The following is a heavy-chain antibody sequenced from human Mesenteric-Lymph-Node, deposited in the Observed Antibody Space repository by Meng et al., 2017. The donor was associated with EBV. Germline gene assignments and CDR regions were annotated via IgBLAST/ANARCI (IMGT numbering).Heavy chain of an antibody. V-gene: IGHV1-18*01. CDR3: TRYYDSSGYHYVDFDY. CDR2: ITTYSGNT. D-gene: IGHD3-22*01. J-gene: IGHJ4*02. CDR1: GYRFSTYG. Sequence: QVQLVHPGAEVKKPGASVKHSCKTSGYRFSTYGISWVRQAPGQGLEWMGWITTYSGNTDYPQKFQGRVTMTTDTSTSTVYMELRSLRSDDTAVYYCTRYYDSSGYHYVDFDYWGQGTLVTV.